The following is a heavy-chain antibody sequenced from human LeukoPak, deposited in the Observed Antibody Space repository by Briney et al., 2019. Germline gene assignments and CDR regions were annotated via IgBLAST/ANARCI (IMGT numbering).Heavy chain of an antibody. V-gene: IGHV3-30*18. D-gene: IGHD3-10*01. CDR3: TKEGLPSGTSWSAWFDP. CDR2: IAEDGRTT. Sequence: GGSLRLSCAASGFTFSTYGMHWVRQVPGKGLEWVAVIAEDGRTTYYADSVKGRFTISRDNSRNTLYLQMNSLRPEDTAVYYCTKEGLPSGTSWSAWFDPWGQGTLVTVSS. J-gene: IGHJ5*02. CDR1: GFTFSTYG.